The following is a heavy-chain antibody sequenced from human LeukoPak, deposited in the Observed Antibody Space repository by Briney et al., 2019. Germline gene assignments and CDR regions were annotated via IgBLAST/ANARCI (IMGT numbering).Heavy chain of an antibody. V-gene: IGHV3-30*02. Sequence: PGGSLRLSCAASGFTYGDYGMHWVRQAPGRGLEWVAFILNDGTWEYYPDSVKGRLTISRDNSRNTLYLQMNSVRLEDTAIYYCVKGGSIGHNWLDSWGQGTLVAVSS. J-gene: IGHJ5*01. CDR3: VKGGSIGHNWLDS. D-gene: IGHD3-16*01. CDR1: GFTYGDYG. CDR2: ILNDGTWE.